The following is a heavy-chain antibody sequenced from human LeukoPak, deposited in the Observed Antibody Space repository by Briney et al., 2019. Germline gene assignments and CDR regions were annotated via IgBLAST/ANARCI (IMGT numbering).Heavy chain of an antibody. CDR2: ISSGSSYI. CDR1: GFTLSRYS. D-gene: IGHD3-9*01. CDR3: AKDLNKILRYFDWLSPLDY. V-gene: IGHV3-21*04. J-gene: IGHJ4*02. Sequence: GGSLRLSCAASGFTLSRYSMNWVRQAPGKGLEWVSSISSGSSYIYYAGSVKGRFTISRDNAKNSLYLQMNSLRAEDTAVYSCAKDLNKILRYFDWLSPLDYWGQGTLVTVSS.